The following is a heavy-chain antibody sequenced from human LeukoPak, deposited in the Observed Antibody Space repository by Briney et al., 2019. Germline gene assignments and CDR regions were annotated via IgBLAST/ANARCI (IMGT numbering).Heavy chain of an antibody. J-gene: IGHJ4*02. CDR1: GGSISSGGYY. CDR2: IYYSGST. Sequence: SETLSLTCTVSGGSISSGGYYWSWIRQHPGKGLEWIGYIYYSGSTYYNPSLKSRVTISVDTSKNQFSLKLSSVTAADTAVYYCARGWYYGSGRTSTTLYFDYWGQGTLVTVSS. D-gene: IGHD3-10*01. V-gene: IGHV4-31*03. CDR3: ARGWYYGSGRTSTTLYFDY.